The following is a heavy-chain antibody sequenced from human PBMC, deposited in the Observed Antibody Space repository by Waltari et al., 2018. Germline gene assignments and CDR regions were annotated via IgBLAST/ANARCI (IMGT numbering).Heavy chain of an antibody. V-gene: IGHV3-48*03. J-gene: IGHJ4*02. CDR1: GFRLSSYE. D-gene: IGHD2-15*01. Sequence: EVQLAESGGNLVQPGGSLRLSCAVSGFRLSSYEMNWVRQAPGKGLEWISYISSSGATEYYADSVRGRFIISRDNAKNTLYLRMNNLRAEDTAVYYCTRVRIVMGEGIYWGQGTQVTVSS. CDR3: TRVRIVMGEGIY. CDR2: ISSSGATE.